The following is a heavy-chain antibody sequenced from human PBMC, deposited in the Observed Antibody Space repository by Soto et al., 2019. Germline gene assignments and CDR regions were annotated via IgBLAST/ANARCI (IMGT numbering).Heavy chain of an antibody. CDR2: IWYDGSNK. Sequence: PGGSLRLSCAASGFTFSSYGMHWVRQAPGKGLEWVAVIWYDGSNKYYADSVKGRFTISRDNSKNTLYLQMNSLRAEDTAVYYCARDPLLITFGGVIVRSSYFDYWGQGTLVTVSS. D-gene: IGHD3-16*02. CDR3: ARDPLLITFGGVIVRSSYFDY. CDR1: GFTFSSYG. V-gene: IGHV3-33*01. J-gene: IGHJ4*02.